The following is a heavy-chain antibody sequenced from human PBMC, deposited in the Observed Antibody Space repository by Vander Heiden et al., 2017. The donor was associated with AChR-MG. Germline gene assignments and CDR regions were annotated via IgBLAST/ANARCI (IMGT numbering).Heavy chain of an antibody. D-gene: IGHD3-22*01. V-gene: IGHV4-39*01. CDR1: GGSISSSSYY. CDR3: ARLENYYDSSGYFFFDY. Sequence: QLQLQESGPGLVKPSETLSLTCTVSGGSISSSSYYWGWIRQPPGKGLEWIGSIYYSGSTYYNPSLKSRVTISVDTSKNQFSLKLSSVTAADTAVYYCARLENYYDSSGYFFFDYWGQGTLVTVSS. CDR2: IYYSGST. J-gene: IGHJ4*02.